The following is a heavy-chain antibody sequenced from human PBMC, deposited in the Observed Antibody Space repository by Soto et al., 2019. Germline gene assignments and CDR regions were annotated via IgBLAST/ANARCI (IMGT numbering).Heavy chain of an antibody. CDR1: GYSFTSYW. V-gene: IGHV5-51*01. D-gene: IGHD5-12*01. CDR3: ARSLGPRKNSGYDWVY. Sequence: GESLKISCKGSGYSFTSYWIGWVRQMPGKGLEWMGIIYPGDSDTRYSPSFQGQVTISADKSISTAYLQWSSLKASDTAMYYCARSLGPRKNSGYDWVYWGQGTLVTVSS. J-gene: IGHJ4*02. CDR2: IYPGDSDT.